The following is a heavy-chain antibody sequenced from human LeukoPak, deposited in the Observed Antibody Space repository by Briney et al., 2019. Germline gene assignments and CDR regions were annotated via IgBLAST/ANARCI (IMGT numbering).Heavy chain of an antibody. J-gene: IGHJ6*03. CDR1: GFTFSSYA. V-gene: IGHV3-23*01. CDR2: ISDSGGGA. CDR3: ARGLYYSYYYMDV. Sequence: GGSLRLSCAASGFTFSSYAMSWVHQAPGKGLEWVSGISDSGGGAYSADSVKGRFTISRDNSKNTLYLQMNSLRAEDTAVYYCARGLYYSYYYMDVWGKGTTVTVSS.